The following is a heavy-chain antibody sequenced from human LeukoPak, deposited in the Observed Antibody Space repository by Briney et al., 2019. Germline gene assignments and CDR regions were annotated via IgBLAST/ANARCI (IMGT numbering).Heavy chain of an antibody. CDR3: ARVGGEQQLVRDAFDI. V-gene: IGHV7-4-1*02. Sequence: ASVKVSCKASGYTFTSYAMNWVRQAPGQGLEWMGWINTNTGNPTYAQGFTGRFVFSLDTSVSTAYLQTSSLKAEDTDVYYCARVGGEQQLVRDAFDIWGQGTMVTVSS. D-gene: IGHD6-13*01. CDR1: GYTFTSYA. J-gene: IGHJ3*02. CDR2: INTNTGNP.